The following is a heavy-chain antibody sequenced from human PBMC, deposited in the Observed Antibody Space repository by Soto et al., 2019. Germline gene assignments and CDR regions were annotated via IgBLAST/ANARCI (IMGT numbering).Heavy chain of an antibody. CDR1: GGSISSGVYY. CDR3: ARGLHNWNYDWGDYYGMDV. V-gene: IGHV4-31*03. CDR2: IYYSGST. J-gene: IGHJ6*02. Sequence: SETLSLTCTVSGGSISSGVYYWIWFRQHPGKVLDWIGYIYYSGSTYYNPSLKSRVTISVDTSKNQFSLKLSSVTAADTAVYYCARGLHNWNYDWGDYYGMDVWGQGTTVTVSS. D-gene: IGHD1-7*01.